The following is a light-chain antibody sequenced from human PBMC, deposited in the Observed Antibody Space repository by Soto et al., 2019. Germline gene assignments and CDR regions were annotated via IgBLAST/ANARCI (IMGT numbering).Light chain of an antibody. J-gene: IGKJ4*01. CDR1: QGISSY. Sequence: AIRMTQSPSSLSASTGDRVTITCRASQGISSYLAWYQQKPGKAPKLLIYAASTLQSGVPSRFSGSGSGTDFTLTISCLQSEDFPTYYCQQYYSYPPTFGGGTKVDIK. CDR2: AAS. CDR3: QQYYSYPPT. V-gene: IGKV1-8*01.